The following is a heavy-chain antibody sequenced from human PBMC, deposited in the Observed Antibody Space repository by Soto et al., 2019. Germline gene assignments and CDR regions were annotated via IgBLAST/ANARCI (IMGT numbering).Heavy chain of an antibody. CDR2: ISYDGSNK. Sequence: GGSLRLSCAASGFTFSSYGMHWVRQAPGKGLEWVAVISYDGSNKYYADSVKGRFTISRDNSKNTLYLQMNSLRAEDTAVYYCAKVSNTAMVAYYFDYWGQGTLVTVSS. V-gene: IGHV3-30*18. D-gene: IGHD5-18*01. CDR3: AKVSNTAMVAYYFDY. CDR1: GFTFSSYG. J-gene: IGHJ4*02.